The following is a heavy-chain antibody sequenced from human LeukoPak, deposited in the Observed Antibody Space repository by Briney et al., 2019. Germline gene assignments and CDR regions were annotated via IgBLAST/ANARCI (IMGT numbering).Heavy chain of an antibody. CDR3: ARLGAYDLSFAY. Sequence: SETLSLTCTVSGGSISSGDYYWSWIRQPPGKGLECIRYIYYRGSTYYNPSLKSRVAISVDTSKNQFSLKLTSVTAADTAVFYCARLGAYDLSFAYWGQGTLVTLSS. V-gene: IGHV4-30-4*08. J-gene: IGHJ4*02. CDR2: IYYRGST. CDR1: GGSISSGDYY. D-gene: IGHD3-3*01.